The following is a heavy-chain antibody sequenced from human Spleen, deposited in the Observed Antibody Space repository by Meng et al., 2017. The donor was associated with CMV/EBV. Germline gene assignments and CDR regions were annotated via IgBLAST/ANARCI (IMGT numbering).Heavy chain of an antibody. CDR3: ARPVDYDSLTGYHPYWYFDL. D-gene: IGHD3-9*01. J-gene: IGHJ2*01. V-gene: IGHV3-23*01. CDR2: ISGSGGST. Sequence: GGSLRLSCAASGFTFSSYAMSWVRQAPGKGLEWVSAISGSGGSTYYADSVKGRFTISRDNAKNSLYLQMNSLRAEDTAVYYCARPVDYDSLTGYHPYWYFDLWGRGTLVTVSS. CDR1: GFTFSSYA.